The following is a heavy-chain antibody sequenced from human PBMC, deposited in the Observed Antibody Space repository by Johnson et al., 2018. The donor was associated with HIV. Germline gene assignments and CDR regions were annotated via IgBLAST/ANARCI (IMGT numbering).Heavy chain of an antibody. D-gene: IGHD2-15*01. CDR1: GFTFDDYG. Sequence: EVQLVESGGGVVRPGGSLRLSCAASGFTFDDYGMTWVRQAPGKGLEWVSGINWSGGSTDYADSVKGRFTISRDDAKNTLYLQMNSLRAEGTALYYCSRVWRAGCYSNAFDIWGQGTMVTVSS. CDR2: INWSGGST. J-gene: IGHJ3*02. CDR3: SRVWRAGCYSNAFDI. V-gene: IGHV3-20*04.